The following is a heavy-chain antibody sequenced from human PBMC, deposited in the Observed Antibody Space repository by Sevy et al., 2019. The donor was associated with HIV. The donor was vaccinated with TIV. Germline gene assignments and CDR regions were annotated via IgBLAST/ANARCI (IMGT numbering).Heavy chain of an antibody. CDR2: ISYDGFKT. CDR3: AKDGGWYNYAPSDY. D-gene: IGHD1-1*01. CDR1: GFTFSTYG. V-gene: IGHV3-30*18. J-gene: IGHJ4*02. Sequence: GGSLRLSCAASGFTFSTYGMHWVRQAPGKGLGWVAVISYDGFKTYYADSMKGRFTISRGNSKNTLYLQMNSLRVEDTALYFCAKDGGWYNYAPSDYWGLGTLVTVSS.